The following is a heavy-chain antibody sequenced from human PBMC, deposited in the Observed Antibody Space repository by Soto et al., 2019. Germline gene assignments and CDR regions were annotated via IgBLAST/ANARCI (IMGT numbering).Heavy chain of an antibody. CDR3: ARGSGDSSGYYFGWFDP. Sequence: QLQLQESGSGLVKPSQTLSLTCAVSGGSISSGGYSWSWIRQPPGKGLEWIGYIYHSGSTYYNPSLKSRVTISVDRSKNQFSLKLSSVTAADTAVYCCARGSGDSSGYYFGWFDPWGQGTLVTVSS. CDR2: IYHSGST. V-gene: IGHV4-30-2*01. CDR1: GGSISSGGYS. J-gene: IGHJ5*02. D-gene: IGHD3-22*01.